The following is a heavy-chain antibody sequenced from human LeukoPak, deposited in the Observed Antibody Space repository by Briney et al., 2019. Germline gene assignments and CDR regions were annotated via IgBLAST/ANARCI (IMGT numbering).Heavy chain of an antibody. V-gene: IGHV3-43D*03. Sequence: PGGSLRLSCAASGFTFDDYAMHWVRQAPGKGLEWVSLISWDGGSTYYADSVKGRFTISRDNSKNSLYLQMNSLRAEDTALYYCAKEGYCSSTSCYGLDYWSQGTLVTVSS. CDR2: ISWDGGST. CDR1: GFTFDDYA. CDR3: AKEGYCSSTSCYGLDY. J-gene: IGHJ4*02. D-gene: IGHD2-2*01.